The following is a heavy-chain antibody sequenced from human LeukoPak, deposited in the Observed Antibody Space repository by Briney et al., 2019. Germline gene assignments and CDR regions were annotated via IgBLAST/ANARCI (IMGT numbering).Heavy chain of an antibody. Sequence: ASVKVSCKASGYTFTTYDINWVRQATGHGLEWMGWMNPNSGNTGYAQKFQGRATMTRNTSISTAYMELTGLTSDDTAVYYCASWFYGSGSYYMEFDYWGQGTLVTVSS. CDR1: GYTFTTYD. D-gene: IGHD3-10*01. V-gene: IGHV1-8*01. CDR2: MNPNSGNT. CDR3: ASWFYGSGSYYMEFDY. J-gene: IGHJ4*02.